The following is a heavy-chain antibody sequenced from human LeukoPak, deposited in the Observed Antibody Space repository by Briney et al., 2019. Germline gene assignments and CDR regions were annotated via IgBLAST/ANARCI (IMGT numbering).Heavy chain of an antibody. CDR3: ARVRKYYDSSGYGY. V-gene: IGHV1-69*01. J-gene: IGHJ4*02. Sequence: SVKVSCKASGGTFSSYAISWVRQAPGQGLEWMGGIIPIFGTANYAQKFQGRVTITADESTSTAYMELSSLRSEGTAVYYCARVRKYYDSSGYGYWGQGTLVTVSS. CDR1: GGTFSSYA. CDR2: IIPIFGTA. D-gene: IGHD3-22*01.